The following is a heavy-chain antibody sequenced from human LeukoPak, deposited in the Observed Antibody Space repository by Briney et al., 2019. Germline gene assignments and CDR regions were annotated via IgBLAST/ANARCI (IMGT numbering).Heavy chain of an antibody. V-gene: IGHV3-48*03. CDR3: TKVEVAPYYYYMDV. Sequence: GVSLRLSCAASGFSISSYEMNWVRQAPGKGLEWVSHISSSGSTIWYADSVKGRFTISRDNAKNSLYLQMNSLRAEETAVYYGTKVEVAPYYYYMDVWGKGTTVTVSS. CDR1: GFSISSYE. D-gene: IGHD2-2*01. J-gene: IGHJ6*03. CDR2: ISSSGSTI.